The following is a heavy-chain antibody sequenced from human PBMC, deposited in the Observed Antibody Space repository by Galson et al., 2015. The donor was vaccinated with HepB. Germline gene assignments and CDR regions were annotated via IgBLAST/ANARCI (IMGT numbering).Heavy chain of an antibody. J-gene: IGHJ6*02. V-gene: IGHV3-74*01. Sequence: SLRPPCASSAFTFSIYWMLWVRPVPGHGLVWISRITSDGNSTSHPDSVNGPFLISRDHAKNTLYLYLNRLRVEDTAVYYCARESRYCSGGICYAGGDYYYYYGMDVWGQGTTVTVSS. CDR1: AFTFSIYW. CDR3: ARESRYCSGGICYAGGDYYYYYGMDV. CDR2: ITSDGNST. D-gene: IGHD2-15*01.